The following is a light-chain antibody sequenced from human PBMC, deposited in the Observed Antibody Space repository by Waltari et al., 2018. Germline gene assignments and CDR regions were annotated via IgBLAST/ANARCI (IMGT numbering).Light chain of an antibody. CDR2: KVS. CDR3: MQVTHWPHT. CDR1: QSLVHSDGNTY. J-gene: IGKJ2*01. Sequence: VVMTQSPLSLPGTLGQPASISCRSSQSLVHSDGNTYLGWFQQRPGQSPRRLLYKVSNRDSGVPARFRGSGSGTDFTLKISRVEAEDVGLYYCMQVTHWPHTFGQGTSLEIK. V-gene: IGKV2-30*02.